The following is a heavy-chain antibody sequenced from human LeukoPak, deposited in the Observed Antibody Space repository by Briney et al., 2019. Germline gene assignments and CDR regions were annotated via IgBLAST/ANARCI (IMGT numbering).Heavy chain of an antibody. D-gene: IGHD6-13*01. V-gene: IGHV3-30*18. CDR2: ISYDGSNK. CDR1: GFTFSSYG. CDR3: AKDRVAAAGTGGYYYYGMDV. J-gene: IGHJ6*02. Sequence: PGGSLRLSCAASGFTFSSYGMHWVRQAPGKGLEWVAVISYDGSNKYYADSVKGRFTISRDNSKNTLYLQMNSLRAEDTAVYYCAKDRVAAAGTGGYYYYGMDVWGQGTTVTVSS.